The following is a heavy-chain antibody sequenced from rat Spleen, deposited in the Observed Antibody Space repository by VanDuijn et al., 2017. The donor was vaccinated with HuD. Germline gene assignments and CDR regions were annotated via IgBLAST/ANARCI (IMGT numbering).Heavy chain of an antibody. J-gene: IGHJ3*01. CDR1: GFIFSNYY. D-gene: IGHD1-11*01. CDR2: INYDGSNT. CDR3: ATRDGGYPG. Sequence: EVQLVESGGGLVQPGRSLKLSCAASGFIFSNYYMAWVRQAPTKGLEWVASINYDGSNTYYRDSVKGRFTISRDNAKSTLYLQMDSLRSEDTATYYCATRDGGYPGWGQGTLVTVSS. V-gene: IGHV5-20*01.